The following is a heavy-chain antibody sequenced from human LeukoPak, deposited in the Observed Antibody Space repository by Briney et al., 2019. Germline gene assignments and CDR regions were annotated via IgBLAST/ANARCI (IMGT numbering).Heavy chain of an antibody. CDR3: AKDMGIAAAGKGFDY. V-gene: IGHV4-4*07. CDR1: GGSISSYY. D-gene: IGHD6-13*01. CDR2: IYTSGST. J-gene: IGHJ4*02. Sequence: SETLSLTCTVSGGSISSYYWSWIRQPAGKGLEWIGRIYTSGSTNYNPSLKSRVTMSVDTSKNQFSLKLSSVTAADTAVYYCAKDMGIAAAGKGFDYWGQGTLVTVSS.